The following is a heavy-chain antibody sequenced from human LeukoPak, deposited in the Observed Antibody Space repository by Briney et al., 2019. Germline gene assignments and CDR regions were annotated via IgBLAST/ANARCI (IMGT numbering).Heavy chain of an antibody. Sequence: GGSLTLSCAASGFTVSSNYMSWVRQAPGKGLEWVSVIYSGGSTYYADSVKGRFTISRDNSKNTLYLQMNSLRAEDTAVYYCASHMTTVTPLGYWGQGTLVTVSS. D-gene: IGHD4-17*01. V-gene: IGHV3-53*01. CDR2: IYSGGST. J-gene: IGHJ4*02. CDR3: ASHMTTVTPLGY. CDR1: GFTVSSNY.